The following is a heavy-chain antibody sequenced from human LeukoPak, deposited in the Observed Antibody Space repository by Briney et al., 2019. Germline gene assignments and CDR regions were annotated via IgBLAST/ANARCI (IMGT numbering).Heavy chain of an antibody. Sequence: SETLSLTCTVSGGSISSYYWSWIRQPPGKGLEWIGYIYYSGSTNYNPSLKSLVTISVDTSKNQFSLKLSSVTAADTAVYYCARAGRIVVDNWFDPWGQGTLVTVSS. V-gene: IGHV4-59*01. J-gene: IGHJ5*02. CDR1: GGSISSYY. D-gene: IGHD3-22*01. CDR2: IYYSGST. CDR3: ARAGRIVVDNWFDP.